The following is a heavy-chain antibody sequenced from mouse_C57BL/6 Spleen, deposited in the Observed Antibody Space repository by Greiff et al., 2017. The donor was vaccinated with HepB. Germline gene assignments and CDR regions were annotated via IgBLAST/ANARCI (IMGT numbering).Heavy chain of an antibody. D-gene: IGHD1-1*01. CDR1: GYTFTDYY. CDR2: INPNNGGT. Sequence: EVQLQQSGPELVKPGASVKISCKASGYTFTDYYMNWVKQSHGKSLEWIGDINPNNGGTSYNQKFKGTATLTVDKSSSTAYMELRSLTSDDSAVYYCARVLLPLYYFDYWGQGTTLTVSS. V-gene: IGHV1-26*01. CDR3: ARVLLPLYYFDY. J-gene: IGHJ2*01.